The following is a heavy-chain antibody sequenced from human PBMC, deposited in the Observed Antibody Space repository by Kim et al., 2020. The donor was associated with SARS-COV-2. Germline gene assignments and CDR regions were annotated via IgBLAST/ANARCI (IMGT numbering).Heavy chain of an antibody. Sequence: ADSVKGRFTISRDNAKNSLYLQMNSLRAEDTAVYYCARAGIEYSSSAFDYWGQGTLVTVSS. J-gene: IGHJ4*02. CDR3: ARAGIEYSSSAFDY. D-gene: IGHD6-6*01. V-gene: IGHV3-21*01.